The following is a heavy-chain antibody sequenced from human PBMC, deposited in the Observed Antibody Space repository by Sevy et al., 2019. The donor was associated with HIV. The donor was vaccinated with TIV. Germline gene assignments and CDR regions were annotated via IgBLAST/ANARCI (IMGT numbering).Heavy chain of an antibody. CDR1: GGSINSDH. V-gene: IGHV4-59*08. CDR2: VYYTGGT. CDR3: ARRNDFDI. Sequence: SETLSLTCTVSGGSINSDHWNWIRQPPGKGLEWIGYVYYTGGTNYYPSLKNRVTISVDRTKNQFSLKLTSVTAADTGVYYCARRNDFDIWGQGTMVTVSS. J-gene: IGHJ3*02.